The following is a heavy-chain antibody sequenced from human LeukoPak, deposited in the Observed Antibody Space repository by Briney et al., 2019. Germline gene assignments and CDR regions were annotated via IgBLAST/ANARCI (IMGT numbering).Heavy chain of an antibody. CDR3: ATTPVGGYGDYVEYFQH. J-gene: IGHJ1*01. CDR1: GYTFTDHY. CDR2: IIPIFGTA. Sequence: ASVKVSCKASGYTFTDHYIHWVRQAPGQGLEWMGGIIPIFGTANYAQKFQGRVTITADESTSTAYMELSSLRSEDTAVYYCATTPVGGYGDYVEYFQHWGQGTLVTVSS. V-gene: IGHV1-69*13. D-gene: IGHD4-17*01.